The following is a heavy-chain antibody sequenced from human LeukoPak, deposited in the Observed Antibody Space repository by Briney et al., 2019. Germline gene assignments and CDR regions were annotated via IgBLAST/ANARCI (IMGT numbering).Heavy chain of an antibody. CDR3: TRVQAGRSGLMDV. CDR1: GFTLSDYW. J-gene: IGHJ6*02. D-gene: IGHD2-8*02. V-gene: IGHV3-74*01. CDR2: IDPDGSTT. Sequence: PGGSLRLSCAASGFTLSDYWMHWVRQVLGEGLVWVSRIDPDGSTTNYADSVKGRFTTSRDNAKNTLYLQMNSLRAEDTALYYCTRVQAGRSGLMDVWGRGTTVTVSS.